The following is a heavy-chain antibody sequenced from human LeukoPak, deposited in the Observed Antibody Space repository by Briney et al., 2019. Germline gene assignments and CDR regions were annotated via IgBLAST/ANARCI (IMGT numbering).Heavy chain of an antibody. Sequence: GGSLRLSCAASGFTFSDYNMRWIRQAPGKGLEWVSSISRSGSTKYYADSVKGRFTISRDNAKNSLFLQMNSLRAEDTAVYYCARVLSYCSGGYCYSGGLGYMDVWGKGTTVTISS. D-gene: IGHD2-15*01. J-gene: IGHJ6*03. CDR3: ARVLSYCSGGYCYSGGLGYMDV. CDR1: GFTFSDYN. CDR2: ISRSGSTK. V-gene: IGHV3-11*01.